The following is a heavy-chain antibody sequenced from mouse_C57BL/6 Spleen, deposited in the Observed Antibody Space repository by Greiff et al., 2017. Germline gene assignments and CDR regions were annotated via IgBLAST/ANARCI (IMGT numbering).Heavy chain of an antibody. J-gene: IGHJ3*01. Sequence: VQLQQSGAELVRPGTSVKVSCKASGYAFTNYLIEWVKQRPGQGLEWIGVINPGSGGTNYNEKFKGKATLTADKSSSTAYMQLSSLTSEDSAVSFCARDDYDPAWFAYWGQGTLVTVSA. CDR3: ARDDYDPAWFAY. V-gene: IGHV1-54*01. CDR1: GYAFTNYL. CDR2: INPGSGGT. D-gene: IGHD2-4*01.